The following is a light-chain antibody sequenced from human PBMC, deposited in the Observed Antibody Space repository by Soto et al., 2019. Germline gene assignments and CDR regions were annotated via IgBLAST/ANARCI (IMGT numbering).Light chain of an antibody. Sequence: EIVLTQSPGTLSLSPGDRATLSCRASQSLGSRSLAWYQQRPGQAPRLLIYVSSRRATGVPDRFSGSRSGTDFTLAISRLEPEDFAVYYCHHYDTSPPWTFGQGTKVGIK. V-gene: IGKV3-20*01. CDR2: VSS. CDR1: QSLGSRS. J-gene: IGKJ1*01. CDR3: HHYDTSPPWT.